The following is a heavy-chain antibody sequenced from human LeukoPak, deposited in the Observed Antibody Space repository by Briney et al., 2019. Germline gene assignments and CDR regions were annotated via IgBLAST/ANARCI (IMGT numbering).Heavy chain of an antibody. CDR2: ISSSSSYI. V-gene: IGHV3-21*01. CDR3: ARVITAAGNNWFDP. Sequence: GGSLRLSCAASGFTFSSYSMNWVRQAPGKGLEWVSSISSSSSYIYYADSVKGRFTISRDNAKNSLYLQMKSLRAEGTAVYYCARVITAAGNNWFDPWGQGTLVTVSS. J-gene: IGHJ5*02. D-gene: IGHD6-13*01. CDR1: GFTFSSYS.